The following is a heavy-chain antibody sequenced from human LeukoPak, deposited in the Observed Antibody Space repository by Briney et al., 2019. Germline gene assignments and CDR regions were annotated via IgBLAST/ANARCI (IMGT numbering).Heavy chain of an antibody. CDR2: IYYSGST. D-gene: IGHD3-22*01. J-gene: IGHJ5*02. Sequence: SSETLSLTCTVSGGSISSSSYYWGWIRQPPGKGLEWIGSIYYSGSTYYNPSLKSRVTISVDTSKNQFSLKLSYVTAAATAVYYCARHECYYDSSGCNWFDPWGQGTLVTVSS. V-gene: IGHV4-39*01. CDR3: ARHECYYDSSGCNWFDP. CDR1: GGSISSSSYY.